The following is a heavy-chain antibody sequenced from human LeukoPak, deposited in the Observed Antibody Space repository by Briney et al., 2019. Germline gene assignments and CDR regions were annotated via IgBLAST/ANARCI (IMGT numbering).Heavy chain of an antibody. Sequence: SETLSLTCAVYGGSFSGYYWSWIRQPPGKRLEWIGEINHSGSTNYNPSLKSRVTISVDTSKNQFSLKLSSVTAADTAVYYCARGLWFGDENPPYFDYWGQGTLVTVSS. CDR3: ARGLWFGDENPPYFDY. V-gene: IGHV4-34*01. J-gene: IGHJ4*02. CDR2: INHSGST. D-gene: IGHD3-10*01. CDR1: GGSFSGYY.